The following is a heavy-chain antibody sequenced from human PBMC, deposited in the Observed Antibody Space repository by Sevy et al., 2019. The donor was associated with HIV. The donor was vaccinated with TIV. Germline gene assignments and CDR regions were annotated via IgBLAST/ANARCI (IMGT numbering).Heavy chain of an antibody. V-gene: IGHV1-46*01. Sequence: ASVKVSCKASGYTFTSQYMHWVRQAPGQGLEWMGIINPSGGSTSYAQKFQGRVTMTRDTSTSTVYMELSSLRSEDTAVYYCARDSDHYGILTGYYPFDYWGQGTLVTVSS. J-gene: IGHJ4*02. D-gene: IGHD3-9*01. CDR3: ARDSDHYGILTGYYPFDY. CDR1: GYTFTSQY. CDR2: INPSGGST.